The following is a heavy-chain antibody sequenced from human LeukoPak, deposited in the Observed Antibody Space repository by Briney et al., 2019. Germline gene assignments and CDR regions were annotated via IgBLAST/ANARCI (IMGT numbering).Heavy chain of an antibody. J-gene: IGHJ4*02. CDR3: ARQWGDCSSTSCYSAY. Sequence: GESLKISCKGSGYSFASYWIAWVRHMPGIGLEWMGIIYPGDSDTRYSPSFQGQVTISADKSISTAYLQWSSLKAADTAIYYCARQWGDCSSTSCYSAYWGQGTLVTVSS. D-gene: IGHD2-2*01. V-gene: IGHV5-51*01. CDR1: GYSFASYW. CDR2: IYPGDSDT.